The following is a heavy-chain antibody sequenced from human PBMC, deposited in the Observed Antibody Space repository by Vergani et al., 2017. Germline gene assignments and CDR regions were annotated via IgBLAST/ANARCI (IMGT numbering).Heavy chain of an antibody. CDR3: ARRSYDSSGYYYGY. V-gene: IGHV4-38-2*01. D-gene: IGHD3-22*01. Sequence: QVQLQESGPGLVKPSETLSLTCAVSGYSISSGYYWGWIRQPPGKGLEWIGSIYHSGSTYYNPSLKSRVTISVDTSKNHFSLKLSSVTAADTAVYYCARRSYDSSGYYYGYWGQGTLVTVSS. J-gene: IGHJ4*02. CDR2: IYHSGST. CDR1: GYSISSGYY.